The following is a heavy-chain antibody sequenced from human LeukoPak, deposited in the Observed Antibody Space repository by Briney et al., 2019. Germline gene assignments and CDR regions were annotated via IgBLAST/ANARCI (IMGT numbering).Heavy chain of an antibody. V-gene: IGHV3-53*01. CDR1: GFTLSSSY. CDR3: VREIGNSGNYD. J-gene: IGHJ4*02. Sequence: GGSLRLSCAASGFTLSSSYMSWVRQAPGKGLEWVSVIYRGESTYYTESVRGRFMISRDSSKNTLYLQMNSLRAEDTAVYYCVREIGNSGNYDWGQGTLVTVSS. CDR2: IYRGEST. D-gene: IGHD1-26*01.